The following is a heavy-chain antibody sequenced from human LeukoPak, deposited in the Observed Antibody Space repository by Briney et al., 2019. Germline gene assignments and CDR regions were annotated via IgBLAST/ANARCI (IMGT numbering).Heavy chain of an antibody. V-gene: IGHV4-59*01. CDR1: GGSISSYY. D-gene: IGHD4-23*01. J-gene: IGHJ3*02. CDR2: IYYSGST. CDR3: ARVWWYGGNSGGATGAFDI. Sequence: KPSETLSLTCTVSGGSISSYYWSWTRQPPGKGLEWIGYIYYSGSTNYNPSLKSRVTISVDTSKNQFSLKLSSVTAADTAVYYCARVWWYGGNSGGATGAFDIWGQGTMVTVSS.